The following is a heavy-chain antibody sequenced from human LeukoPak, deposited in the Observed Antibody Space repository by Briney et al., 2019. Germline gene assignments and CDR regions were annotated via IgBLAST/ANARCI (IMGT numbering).Heavy chain of an antibody. J-gene: IGHJ4*02. Sequence: GGSLRLSCAASGFTFSSYWMSWVRQSPGKGLEWVANIKPDGSEKYFMDSVRGRFTISRDNAKIALYLEMNSLRAEDTAEYFCARERMYSGSGSTYPYYDYWGQGTLVTVSS. V-gene: IGHV3-7*01. CDR3: ARERMYSGSGSTYPYYDY. D-gene: IGHD3-10*01. CDR1: GFTFSSYW. CDR2: IKPDGSEK.